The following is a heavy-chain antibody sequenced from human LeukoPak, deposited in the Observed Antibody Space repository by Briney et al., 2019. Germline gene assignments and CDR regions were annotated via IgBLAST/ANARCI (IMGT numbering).Heavy chain of an antibody. CDR2: ISYDGSNK. CDR3: ARDGRAFPLWAFDI. Sequence: GRSLRLSCAASGFTFSSYAMHWVRQAPGKGLEWVAVISYDGSNKYYADSVKGRFTISRDNAKNSLYLQMNSLRAEDTAVYYCARDGRAFPLWAFDIWAKGQWSPSLQ. D-gene: IGHD2-21*01. J-gene: IGHJ3*02. V-gene: IGHV3-30-3*01. CDR1: GFTFSSYA.